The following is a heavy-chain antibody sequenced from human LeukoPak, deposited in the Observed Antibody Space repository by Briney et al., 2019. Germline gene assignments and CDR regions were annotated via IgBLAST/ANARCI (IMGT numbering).Heavy chain of an antibody. V-gene: IGHV3-33*01. CDR2: IWYDGSNK. CDR1: GFTFSSYG. Sequence: GGSLRLSCAASGFTFSSYGMHWVRQAPGKGLEWVAVIWYDGSNKYYADPVKGRFTISRDNSKNTLYLQMNSLRAEDTAVYYCARDGGGGGCTSCLIDAFDIWGQGTMVTVSS. J-gene: IGHJ3*02. D-gene: IGHD2-2*01. CDR3: ARDGGGGGCTSCLIDAFDI.